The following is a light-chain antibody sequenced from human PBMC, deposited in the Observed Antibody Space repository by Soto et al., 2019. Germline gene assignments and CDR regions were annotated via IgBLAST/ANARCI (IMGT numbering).Light chain of an antibody. Sequence: DIVMTQSPDSLAVSLGERATINCKSSQSVLYSSNNKDDLAWYQQKPGQPPKLLIYWASTRESGVPDRFSGGGSGTDFTLTISGLQAEDVAVYYCQQYYTLPLTFGGGTKVEI. CDR1: QSVLYSSNNKDD. CDR3: QQYYTLPLT. J-gene: IGKJ4*01. CDR2: WAS. V-gene: IGKV4-1*01.